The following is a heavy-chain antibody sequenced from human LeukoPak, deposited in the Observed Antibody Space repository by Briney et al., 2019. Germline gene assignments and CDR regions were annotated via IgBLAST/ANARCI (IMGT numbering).Heavy chain of an antibody. Sequence: GGSLRLSCAASGFTFSSYGMHWVRQAPGKGLEGVAVIWYDGSNKYYADSVKGRFTISRDNSKNTLYLQMNSLRAEDTAVYYCARAITYYYGSGSPLGAFDIWGQGTMVTVSS. J-gene: IGHJ3*02. D-gene: IGHD3-10*01. CDR2: IWYDGSNK. V-gene: IGHV3-33*01. CDR1: GFTFSSYG. CDR3: ARAITYYYGSGSPLGAFDI.